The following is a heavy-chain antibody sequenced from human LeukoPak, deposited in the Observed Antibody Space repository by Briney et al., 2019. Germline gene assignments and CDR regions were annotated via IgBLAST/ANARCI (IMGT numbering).Heavy chain of an antibody. CDR1: GFTFSSYE. CDR3: ARAGQWFGEPTFDY. CDR2: ISSSGSTI. Sequence: PGGSLRLSCAASGFTFSSYEMNWVRQAPGKGLEWVSYISSSGSTIYYADSVKGRFTISRDNAKNSLYLQMNSLRAEDTAVYYCARAGQWFGEPTFDYWGQGTLVTVSS. V-gene: IGHV3-48*03. D-gene: IGHD3-10*01. J-gene: IGHJ4*02.